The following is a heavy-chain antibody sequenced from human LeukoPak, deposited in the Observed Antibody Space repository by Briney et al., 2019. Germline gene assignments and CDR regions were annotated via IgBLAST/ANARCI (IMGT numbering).Heavy chain of an antibody. V-gene: IGHV4-39*07. Sequence: SETLSLTFAVSGGSISSRPYCWGWIRPPPGKGLEWLGNFYYSGSTYYKPSLKSRVTISVDKSNNQFSLKLSSVTAADTAVYYCATRGYYDSSGYYYFDYWGQGTLVTVSS. CDR2: FYYSGST. D-gene: IGHD3-22*01. J-gene: IGHJ4*02. CDR1: GGSISSRPYC. CDR3: ATRGYYDSSGYYYFDY.